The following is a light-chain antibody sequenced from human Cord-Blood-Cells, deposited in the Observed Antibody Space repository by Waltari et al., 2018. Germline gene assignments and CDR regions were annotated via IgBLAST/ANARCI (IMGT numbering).Light chain of an antibody. CDR1: SSDVGGYNY. Sequence: QSALTQPASVSGSPGQSITISCPGTSSDVGGYNYASWYQQHPGKAPKLMIYDVSNRPSGVSNRFSGSKSGNTASLTISGLQAEDEADYYCSSYTSSRYVFGTGTKVTVL. CDR3: SSYTSSRYV. J-gene: IGLJ1*01. V-gene: IGLV2-14*01. CDR2: DVS.